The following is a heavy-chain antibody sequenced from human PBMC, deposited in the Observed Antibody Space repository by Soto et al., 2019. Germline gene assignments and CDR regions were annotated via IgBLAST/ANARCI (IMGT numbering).Heavy chain of an antibody. CDR3: ARGRYGDY. J-gene: IGHJ4*02. V-gene: IGHV1-18*01. Sequence: QVHLVQSGAEVKKPGASLKVSCKASGYTFTSYGITWVRQAPGQGLEWMGWLSAHNGNTDYAQKLQGRVIVTRDTSTSTAYMELRSLRSDDTAVYYCARGRYGDYWGQGALVNVSS. CDR2: LSAHNGNT. CDR1: GYTFTSYG. D-gene: IGHD1-1*01.